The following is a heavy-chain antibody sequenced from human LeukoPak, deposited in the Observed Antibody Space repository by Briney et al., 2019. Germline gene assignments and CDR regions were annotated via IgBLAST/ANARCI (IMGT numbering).Heavy chain of an antibody. CDR1: GFTLSGFW. J-gene: IGHJ4*02. CDR2: IKEDGSEN. V-gene: IGHV3-7*01. Sequence: GGSLRLSCEASGFTLSGFWMSWVRQAPGKGLECVAHIKEDGSENWFVDPVRGRFTISRDNAKNSLYLQMNSLRAEDTAVYYCARVGAPGAADYWGQGTLVTVSS. CDR3: ARVGAPGAADY. D-gene: IGHD2-2*01.